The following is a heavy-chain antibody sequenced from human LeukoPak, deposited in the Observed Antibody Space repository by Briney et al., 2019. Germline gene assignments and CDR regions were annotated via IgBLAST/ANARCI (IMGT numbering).Heavy chain of an antibody. CDR3: ARGYDRVDY. CDR1: GDSISSGNDN. CDR2: IYTTGST. V-gene: IGHV4-61*02. J-gene: IGHJ4*02. Sequence: SETLSLTCTVSGDSISSGNDNWSWIRQPAGKGLEWIGRIYTTGSTDYNPSLNSRVTISVDTSKNQFSLKLLSVTAADTAVYYCARGYDRVDYWGQGTLVTVSS. D-gene: IGHD3-10*02.